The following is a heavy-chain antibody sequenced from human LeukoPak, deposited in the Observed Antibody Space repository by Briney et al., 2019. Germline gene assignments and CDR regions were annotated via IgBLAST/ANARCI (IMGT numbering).Heavy chain of an antibody. V-gene: IGHV3-23*01. Sequence: GGSLRLSCAASGFTFSSYAMSWVRQAPGKGLEWVSAISGSGGSTYYADSVKGRFTISRDNSKNTLYLQMNSLRAEDTAVYYCAKGPYCSSTSCYTYSRGFFDYWGQGTLVTVSS. CDR1: GFTFSSYA. D-gene: IGHD2-2*02. CDR2: ISGSGGST. J-gene: IGHJ4*02. CDR3: AKGPYCSSTSCYTYSRGFFDY.